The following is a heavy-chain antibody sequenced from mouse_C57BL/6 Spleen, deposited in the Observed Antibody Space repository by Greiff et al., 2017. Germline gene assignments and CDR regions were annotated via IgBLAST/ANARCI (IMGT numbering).Heavy chain of an antibody. Sequence: EVKLMESGEGLVKPGGSLKLSCAASGFTFSSYAMSWVRQTPEKRLEWVAYISSGGDYIYYADTVKGRFTISRDNARNTLYLQMSSLKSEDTAMYYCTRAYYGYDGGYYCDDWGQGTTLTVSS. V-gene: IGHV5-9-1*02. CDR1: GFTFSSYA. J-gene: IGHJ2*01. CDR3: TRAYYGYDGGYYCDD. CDR2: ISSGGDYI. D-gene: IGHD2-9*01.